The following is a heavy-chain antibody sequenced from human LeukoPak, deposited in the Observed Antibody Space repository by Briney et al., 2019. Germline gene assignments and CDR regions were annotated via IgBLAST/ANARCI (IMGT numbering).Heavy chain of an antibody. CDR3: AREPVTGPYFDC. CDR1: GFTFDDYA. CDR2: ISGDGGST. D-gene: IGHD6-19*01. V-gene: IGHV3-43*02. Sequence: GGSLRLSCAASGFTFDDYAMHWVRQAPGKGLEWVSLISGDGGSTYYADSVKGRFTISRDNSKNSLYLQMNSLRVEDSAVYYCAREPVTGPYFDCWGQGTLVTVSS. J-gene: IGHJ4*02.